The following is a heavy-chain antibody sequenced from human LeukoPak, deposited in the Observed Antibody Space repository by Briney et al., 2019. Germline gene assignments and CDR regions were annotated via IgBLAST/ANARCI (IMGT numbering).Heavy chain of an antibody. CDR1: GGTFSSYA. Sequence: SVKVSCKASGGTFSSYAISWVRQAPGQGLDWMGRIIPIFGIANYAQKFQGRVTITADKSTSTAYMELSSLRSEDTAVYYCARGGDGYKFDFWGQGTLVTVSS. CDR2: IIPIFGIA. J-gene: IGHJ4*02. D-gene: IGHD5-24*01. CDR3: ARGGDGYKFDF. V-gene: IGHV1-69*04.